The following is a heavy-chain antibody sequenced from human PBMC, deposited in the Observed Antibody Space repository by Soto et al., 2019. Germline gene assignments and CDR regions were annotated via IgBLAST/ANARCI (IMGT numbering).Heavy chain of an antibody. D-gene: IGHD3-16*01. V-gene: IGHV1-69*01. CDR3: ARDRRRGGGDYYFDY. Sequence: QVQLVQSGAEVKKPGSSVKVSCKASGGTFSSYAISWVRQAPGQGLEWMGGIIPIFGTANYAQKFQGRVTIPAGESTGPAYWEVSRLRSEDTAVYYCARDRRRGGGDYYFDYWGQGTLVTVSS. CDR1: GGTFSSYA. CDR2: IIPIFGTA. J-gene: IGHJ4*02.